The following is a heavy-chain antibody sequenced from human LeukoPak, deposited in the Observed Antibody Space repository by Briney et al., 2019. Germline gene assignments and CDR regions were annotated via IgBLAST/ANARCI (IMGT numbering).Heavy chain of an antibody. V-gene: IGHV4-39*01. CDR2: IYYSGST. CDR1: GGSISSSSYY. D-gene: IGHD3-3*01. CDR3: ATTAIFGVVIGPSNWFDP. Sequence: ETLSLTCTVSGGSISSSSYYWGWIRQPPGKGLEWIGSIYYSGSTYYNPSLKRRVTISVDTSKNQFSLKLSSVTAADTAVYYCATTAIFGVVIGPSNWFDPWGQGTLVTVSS. J-gene: IGHJ5*02.